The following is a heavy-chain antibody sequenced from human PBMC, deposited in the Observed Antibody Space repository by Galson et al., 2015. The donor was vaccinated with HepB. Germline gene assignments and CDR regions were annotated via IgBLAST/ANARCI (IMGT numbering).Heavy chain of an antibody. D-gene: IGHD3-10*01. Sequence: QSGAEVKKPGESLRISCTGSGYSFTSYWISWVRQMPGKGLEWMGRIDPSDSYTNYSPSFQGHVTISADKSISTAYLQWSSLKASDTATYYCAILDYYGSGSYYTEYSYGMDVWGQGTTVTVSS. CDR2: IDPSDSYT. CDR3: AILDYYGSGSYYTEYSYGMDV. J-gene: IGHJ6*02. V-gene: IGHV5-10-1*01. CDR1: GYSFTSYW.